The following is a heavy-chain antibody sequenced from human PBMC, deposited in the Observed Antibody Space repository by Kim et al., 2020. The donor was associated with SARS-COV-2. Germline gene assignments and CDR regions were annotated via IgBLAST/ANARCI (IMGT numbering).Heavy chain of an antibody. CDR2: ISSSGGST. V-gene: IGHV3-23*01. J-gene: IGHJ3*02. Sequence: GGSLRLSCAASGFTFSSYAMSWVRQAPGKGLEWVSAISSSGGSTYYADSVKGRFTISRDNAKNTLYLQMNSLRAEDTAVYYCAKVSRNIGRGSDSFDTWGQGTMGTVSS. CDR3: AKVSRNIGRGSDSFDT. CDR1: GFTFSSYA. D-gene: IGHD2-15*01.